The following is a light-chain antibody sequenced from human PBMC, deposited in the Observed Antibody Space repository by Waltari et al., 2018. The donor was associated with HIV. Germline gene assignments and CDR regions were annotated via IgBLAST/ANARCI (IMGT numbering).Light chain of an antibody. V-gene: IGKV1-39*01. CDR3: QQTYSLPGT. Sequence: DIQMTQSASSLSASVGDRVTITCRAGQSIGSRLNWYQQIPGKAPRLLVYDASTLQRGVSTKFSGSGSGTDFTLTISNLQLEDFATYYCQQTYSLPGTFGQGTRLE. J-gene: IGKJ5*01. CDR2: DAS. CDR1: QSIGSR.